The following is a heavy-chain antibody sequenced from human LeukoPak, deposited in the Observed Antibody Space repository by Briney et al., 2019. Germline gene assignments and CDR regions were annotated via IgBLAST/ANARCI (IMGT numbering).Heavy chain of an antibody. J-gene: IGHJ4*02. V-gene: IGHV3-30*04. CDR3: AKSDIVGSPRGYFDY. CDR1: GFTFNRYA. Sequence: PGRSLRLSCAASGFTFNRYAIHWVRQAPGKGLEWVAFIRYDGSNKYYADSVKGRFTISRDNSKNTLYLQMNSLRAEDTAVYYCAKSDIVGSPRGYFDYWGQGTLVTVSS. CDR2: IRYDGSNK. D-gene: IGHD1-26*01.